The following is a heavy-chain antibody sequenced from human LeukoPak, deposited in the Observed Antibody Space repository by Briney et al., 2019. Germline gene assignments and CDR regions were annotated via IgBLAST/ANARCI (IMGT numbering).Heavy chain of an antibody. Sequence: GGSLRLSCAASGFTFNKAWMSWVRQAPGKVLEWIGRVKKKTDGGTTDYAAPVKGRFTISRDDSKNTLYLQINSLETEDTAVYYCAASLGLLPYYFDYWGQGTLVTVSS. CDR3: AASLGLLPYYFDY. CDR2: VKKKTDGGTT. J-gene: IGHJ4*02. D-gene: IGHD2-15*01. CDR1: GFTFNKAW. V-gene: IGHV3-15*01.